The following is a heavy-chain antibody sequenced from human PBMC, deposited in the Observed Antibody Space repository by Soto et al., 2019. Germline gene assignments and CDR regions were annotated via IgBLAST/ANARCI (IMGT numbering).Heavy chain of an antibody. V-gene: IGHV1-58*01. J-gene: IGHJ4*02. CDR2: IVVGSGNT. CDR3: AAVIGDYSSGSYYGHY. D-gene: IGHD3-22*01. CDR1: GFTFTSSA. Sequence: VKLSCKASGFTFTSSAVRWVRQARGQRLEWIGWIVVGSGNTNYAQKFQERVTITRDMSTSTAYMELSSLRSEDTAVYYCAAVIGDYSSGSYYGHYWGQGTLATVSP.